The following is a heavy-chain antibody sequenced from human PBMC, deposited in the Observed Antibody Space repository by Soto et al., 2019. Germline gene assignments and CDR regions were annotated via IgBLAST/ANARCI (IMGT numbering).Heavy chain of an antibody. V-gene: IGHV3-23*01. D-gene: IGHD6-19*01. CDR1: GFTFSSCA. Sequence: EVQLLESGGGLVQPGGSLRLSCAASGFTFSSCAMSWVRQAPGKGLEWVSAISGSGGSTYYADSVKGRFTISRDNSKNTLYLQMNSLRAEDTAVYYCAKDLSSIAVANMKFDYWGQGTLVTVSS. J-gene: IGHJ4*02. CDR2: ISGSGGST. CDR3: AKDLSSIAVANMKFDY.